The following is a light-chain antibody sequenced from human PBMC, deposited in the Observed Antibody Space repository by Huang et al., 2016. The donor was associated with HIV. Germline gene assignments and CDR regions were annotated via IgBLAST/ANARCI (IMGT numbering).Light chain of an antibody. V-gene: IGKV3-20*01. J-gene: IGKJ2*01. CDR2: GAS. Sequence: EIVLTQSPGTLSLSPGESATLSCRASQSVSSTYLAWYQQRLGQAPRLLIYGASSRATGIPDRFSGSGSGTDFTLTISRLEPEDFAVYYCQQYGSARFTFGQGTKLEI. CDR3: QQYGSARFT. CDR1: QSVSSTY.